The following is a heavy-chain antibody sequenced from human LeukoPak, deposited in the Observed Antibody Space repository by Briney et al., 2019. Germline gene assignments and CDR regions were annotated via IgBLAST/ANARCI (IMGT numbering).Heavy chain of an antibody. CDR2: INPNSGGT. J-gene: IGHJ5*02. CDR1: GYTFTGYY. Sequence: ASVKVSCKASGYTFTGYYMHWVRQAPGQGLEWMGWINPNSGGTNYAQKFQGRVTMTRDTSISTAYMELSRLRSDDTAVYYCARDRGDREGTRWFDPWGQGTLVTVSS. CDR3: ARDRGDREGTRWFDP. D-gene: IGHD3-10*01. V-gene: IGHV1-2*02.